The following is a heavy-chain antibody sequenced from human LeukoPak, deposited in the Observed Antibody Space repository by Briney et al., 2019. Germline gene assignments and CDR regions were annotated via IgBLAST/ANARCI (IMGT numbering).Heavy chain of an antibody. D-gene: IGHD3-10*01. Sequence: ASVKVSCKASEYTFTGYYMHWVRQAPGQGLEWMGWINPNSGGTSYAQNFQGRVTMTRDTSISTAYMELSRLRSDDTAVYYCARDLSFYGSGSYYFDYWGQGTLVTVSS. J-gene: IGHJ4*02. CDR3: ARDLSFYGSGSYYFDY. CDR2: INPNSGGT. CDR1: EYTFTGYY. V-gene: IGHV1-2*02.